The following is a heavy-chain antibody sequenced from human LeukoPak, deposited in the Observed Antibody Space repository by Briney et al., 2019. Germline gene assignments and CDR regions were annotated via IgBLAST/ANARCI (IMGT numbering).Heavy chain of an antibody. V-gene: IGHV1-69*05. J-gene: IGHJ4*02. CDR2: IIPIFGTA. CDR3: ARGAGEGYFDY. D-gene: IGHD7-27*01. CDR1: GYTFTSYA. Sequence: SVKVSCKASGYTFTSYAISWVRQAPGQGLEWMGRIIPIFGTANYAQKFQGRVTITTDESTSTAYMELSSLRSEDTAVYYCARGAGEGYFDYWGQGTLVTVSS.